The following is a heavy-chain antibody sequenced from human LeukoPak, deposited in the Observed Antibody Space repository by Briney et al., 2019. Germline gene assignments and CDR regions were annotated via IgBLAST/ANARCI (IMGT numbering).Heavy chain of an antibody. Sequence: TGGSLRLSCAASGFTFSSYAMHWVRQAPGKGLEWVAVISYDGSNKYYADSVKGRFTISRDNSKNTLYLQMNSLRAEDTAVYYCARDPYGGYGGFDYWGQGTLVTVSS. CDR1: GFTFSSYA. CDR2: ISYDGSNK. V-gene: IGHV3-30*04. J-gene: IGHJ4*02. D-gene: IGHD5-12*01. CDR3: ARDPYGGYGGFDY.